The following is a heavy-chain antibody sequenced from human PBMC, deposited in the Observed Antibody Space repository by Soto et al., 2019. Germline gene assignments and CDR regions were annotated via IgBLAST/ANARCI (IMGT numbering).Heavy chain of an antibody. CDR3: AKDRGRLIRGVILDF. CDR2: VTADGSTT. CDR1: GFTFSSYA. Sequence: EVQLLESGGGLEQPGGSLRLTCAASGFTFSSYAMTWVRQAPGKGLEWVSTVTADGSTTYYADSVKGPFTVSRDNSKNILFLQMNGLRAEDTALYYCAKDRGRLIRGVILDFWGQGTLVSVSS. D-gene: IGHD3-10*01. J-gene: IGHJ4*02. V-gene: IGHV3-23*01.